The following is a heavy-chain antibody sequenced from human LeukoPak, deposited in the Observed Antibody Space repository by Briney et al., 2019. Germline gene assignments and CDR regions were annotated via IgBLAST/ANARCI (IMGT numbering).Heavy chain of an antibody. Sequence: PGGSLRLSCAASGSTFSSYEMNWVRQAPGRGLEWVSYISGSGVTMYYADSVKGRFTISRDDAKHSLYLQMNSLRAEDTAVYYCAREDIRLDYFDYWGQGTLVTVSS. D-gene: IGHD6-19*01. J-gene: IGHJ4*02. CDR2: ISGSGVTM. CDR1: GSTFSSYE. CDR3: AREDIRLDYFDY. V-gene: IGHV3-48*03.